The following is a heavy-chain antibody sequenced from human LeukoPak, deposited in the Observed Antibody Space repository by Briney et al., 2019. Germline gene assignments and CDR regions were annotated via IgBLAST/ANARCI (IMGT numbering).Heavy chain of an antibody. Sequence: GGSLRLSCAASGFTFSSYSMNWVRQAPGKGLEWVSSISSSSSYIYYADSVKGRFTISRDNAKNSLYLQMNSLRAEDTAVYYCAKDRGGAELFDYWGQGTLVTVSS. CDR1: GFTFSSYS. CDR3: AKDRGGAELFDY. J-gene: IGHJ4*02. D-gene: IGHD3-16*01. CDR2: ISSSSSYI. V-gene: IGHV3-21*04.